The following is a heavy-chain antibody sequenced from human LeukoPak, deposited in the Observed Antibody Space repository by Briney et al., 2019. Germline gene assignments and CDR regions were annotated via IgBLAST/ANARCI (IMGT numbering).Heavy chain of an antibody. D-gene: IGHD3-10*01. CDR2: TSSNGGST. CDR1: GFTFSSYA. V-gene: IGHV3-64D*06. J-gene: IGHJ4*02. CDR3: VKVGVLWFGELSYFDY. Sequence: GGSLRLSCSASGFTFSSYAMHWVRQAPGKGLEYVSATSSNGGSTYYADSVKGRFTISRDNSKNTLYLQMSSLRAEDTAVYYCVKVGVLWFGELSYFDYWGQGTLVTVSS.